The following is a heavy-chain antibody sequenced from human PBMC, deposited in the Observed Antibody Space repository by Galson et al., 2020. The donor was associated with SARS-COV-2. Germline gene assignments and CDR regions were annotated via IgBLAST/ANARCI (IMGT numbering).Heavy chain of an antibody. J-gene: IGHJ4*02. Sequence: SETLSLTCSVSGGSINSGDYYWSWIRQLPGKGLEWLGYTYYSGSTCYNPSLKSRVAISIDTSKNQFSLRLTSVTAADTAVYYCARLRQTRQLVGAADNWGQGTLVTVSS. CDR3: ARLRQTRQLVGAADN. D-gene: IGHD1-26*01. V-gene: IGHV4-31*03. CDR2: TYYSGST. CDR1: GGSINSGDYY.